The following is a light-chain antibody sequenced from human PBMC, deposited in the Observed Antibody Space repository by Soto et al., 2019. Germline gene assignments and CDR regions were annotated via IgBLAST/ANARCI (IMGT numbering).Light chain of an antibody. CDR1: SSDVGNYIL. CDR3: SSCAGSNTV. V-gene: IGLV2-23*01. Sequence: QSALTQPASVSGSPGQSITISCTGTSSDVGNYILVSWYQPHPGKAPQLSVYAGSKRPSGVSTRSAGSKSGNTASLTISGLQAEDEAEYCCSSCAGSNTVFGGGTQLTVL. CDR2: AGS. J-gene: IGLJ7*01.